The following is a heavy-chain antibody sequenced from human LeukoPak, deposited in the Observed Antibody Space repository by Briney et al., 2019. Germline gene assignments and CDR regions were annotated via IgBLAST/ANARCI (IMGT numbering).Heavy chain of an antibody. D-gene: IGHD6-19*01. V-gene: IGHV3-30*04. CDR1: GFTFSSYA. J-gene: IGHJ5*02. Sequence: PGGSLRLSCAASGFTFSSYAMHWVRQAPGKGLEWVAVISYDGSNKYYADSVKGRFTISRGNSKNTLYLQMNSLRAEDTAVYYCARGLTHSSGWVWFDPWGQGTLATVSS. CDR2: ISYDGSNK. CDR3: ARGLTHSSGWVWFDP.